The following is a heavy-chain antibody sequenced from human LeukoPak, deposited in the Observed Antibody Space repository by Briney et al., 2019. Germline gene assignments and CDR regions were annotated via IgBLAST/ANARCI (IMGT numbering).Heavy chain of an antibody. V-gene: IGHV3-23*01. CDR2: ISGSGGST. Sequence: SGGSLRLSCAASGFTFSSYAMSWVRQAPGKGLEWVSAISGSGGSTYYADSVKGRFTISRDNSKNTLYLQMNSLRAEDTAVYYCATEMGASYYDILTGYYDYWGQGTLVTVSS. D-gene: IGHD3-9*01. J-gene: IGHJ4*02. CDR3: ATEMGASYYDILTGYYDY. CDR1: GFTFSSYA.